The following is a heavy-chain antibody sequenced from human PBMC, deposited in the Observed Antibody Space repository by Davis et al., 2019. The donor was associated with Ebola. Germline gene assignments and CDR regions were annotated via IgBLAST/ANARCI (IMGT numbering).Heavy chain of an antibody. CDR3: ARTRRYNWIQVDY. Sequence: AASVKVSCKASGYTFTSFAISWVRQAPGQGLEWMGGIIPIFGTANYAQKFQGRVTITADESTSTAYMELSSLRSEDTAVYYCARTRRYNWIQVDYWGQGTLVTVSS. J-gene: IGHJ4*02. CDR1: GYTFTSFA. CDR2: IIPIFGTA. D-gene: IGHD1-20*01. V-gene: IGHV1-69*13.